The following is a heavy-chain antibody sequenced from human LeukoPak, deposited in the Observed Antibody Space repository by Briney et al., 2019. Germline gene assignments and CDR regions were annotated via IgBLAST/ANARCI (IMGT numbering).Heavy chain of an antibody. CDR2: IIPILGIA. CDR1: GGTFSSYA. V-gene: IGHV1-69*04. CDR3: ARIVVVPARRVYYYYGMDV. J-gene: IGHJ6*02. D-gene: IGHD2-2*01. Sequence: ASVKVSCKASGGTFSSYAISWVRQAPGQGLEWMGRIIPILGIANYAQKFQGRVTITADKSTSTAYMELSSLRSEDTAVYYCARIVVVPARRVYYYYGMDVWGQGTTVTVSS.